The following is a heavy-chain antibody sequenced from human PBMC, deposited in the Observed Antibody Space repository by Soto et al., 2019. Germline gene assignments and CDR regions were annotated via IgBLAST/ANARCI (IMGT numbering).Heavy chain of an antibody. CDR3: ARCSGGTCYASYAFDI. V-gene: IGHV1-18*01. CDR1: GYTFTSYG. D-gene: IGHD2-15*01. Sequence: ASVKVSCKASGYTFTSYGISWVRQAPGQGLEWMGWISAYNGNTNYAQKLQGRVTMTTDTSTSTAYMELRSLMYDDTAVYYCARCSGGTCYASYAFDIWGQGTMVTVSS. J-gene: IGHJ3*02. CDR2: ISAYNGNT.